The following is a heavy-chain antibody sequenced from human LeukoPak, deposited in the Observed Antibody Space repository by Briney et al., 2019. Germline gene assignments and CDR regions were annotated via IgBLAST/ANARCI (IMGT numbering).Heavy chain of an antibody. V-gene: IGHV3-74*01. D-gene: IGHD2-2*02. J-gene: IGHJ4*02. CDR1: GFTFSSYW. CDR3: ARGFPDCSSTSCYNYYFDY. Sequence: PGGSLRLSCAASGFTFSSYWMHWVRQAPGKGLVWVSRINSDGSSTSYADSVKGRFTISRDNAKNTLYLQMNSLRAEDTAVYYCARGFPDCSSTSCYNYYFDYWGQGTLVTVSS. CDR2: INSDGSST.